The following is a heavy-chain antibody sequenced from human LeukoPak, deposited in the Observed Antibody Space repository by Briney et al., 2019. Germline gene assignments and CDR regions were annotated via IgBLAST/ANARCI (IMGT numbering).Heavy chain of an antibody. CDR3: ATTREGGKFPLKD. Sequence: ASVKVSCKVSGYTLTELSMHWVRQAPGKGLEWMGGFDPEDGETIYAQKFQGRVTMPEDTSTDTAYMELSSLRSEDTAVYYCATTREGGKFPLKDWGQGTLVTVSS. V-gene: IGHV1-24*01. CDR2: FDPEDGET. CDR1: GYTLTELS. D-gene: IGHD4-23*01. J-gene: IGHJ4*02.